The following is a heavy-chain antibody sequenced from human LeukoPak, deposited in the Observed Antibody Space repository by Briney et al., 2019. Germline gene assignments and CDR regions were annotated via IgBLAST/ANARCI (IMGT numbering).Heavy chain of an antibody. CDR2: INPSGGST. J-gene: IGHJ4*02. D-gene: IGHD3-3*01. CDR3: AREPRRITIFGVVDY. Sequence: ASVKVSCKASGYTFTSYYMHWVRQAPGQGLEWMGIINPSGGSTSYAQKFQGRVTMTRDTSTGTVYMELSSLRSEDTAVYYCAREPRRITIFGVVDYWGQGTLVTVSS. V-gene: IGHV1-46*01. CDR1: GYTFTSYY.